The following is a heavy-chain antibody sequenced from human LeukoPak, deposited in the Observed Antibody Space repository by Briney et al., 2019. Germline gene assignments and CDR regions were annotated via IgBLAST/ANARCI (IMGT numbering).Heavy chain of an antibody. J-gene: IGHJ4*02. CDR3: ASAYDFHSY. CDR1: GFTFSSYE. Sequence: GGSLRLSCAASGFTFSSYEMNWVRQAPGKGLEWVSYISSSGSTIYYADSVKGRFTISRDNAKNSLYLQMNSLRAEDTAVYYCASAYDFHSYWGQGTLVTVSS. D-gene: IGHD3-3*01. V-gene: IGHV3-48*03. CDR2: ISSSGSTI.